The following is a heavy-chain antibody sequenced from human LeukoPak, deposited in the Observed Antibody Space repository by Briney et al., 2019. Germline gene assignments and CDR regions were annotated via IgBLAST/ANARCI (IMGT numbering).Heavy chain of an antibody. CDR3: ARGEYRSGSYSFGWFDP. D-gene: IGHD1-26*01. CDR2: ISAYNGNT. J-gene: IGHJ5*02. V-gene: IGHV1-18*01. Sequence: ASVKVSCKASGYTFTSYGISWVRQAPGQGLEWMGWISAYNGNTNYAQKLQGRVTMTTDTSTSTAYMELRSLRSDDTAVYYCARGEYRSGSYSFGWFDPRGQGTLVTVSS. CDR1: GYTFTSYG.